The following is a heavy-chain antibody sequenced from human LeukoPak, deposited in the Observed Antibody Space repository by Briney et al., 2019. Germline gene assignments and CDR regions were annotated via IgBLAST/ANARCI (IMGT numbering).Heavy chain of an antibody. D-gene: IGHD6-19*01. CDR1: GFTFSSFG. V-gene: IGHV3-33*01. CDR3: ARDKVAGPFDY. Sequence: PGRSLRLSCAASGFTFSSFGMHWVRQAPGKGLEWVAVIWYDGSNKYYADSVKGRFTISRDNSKNTLYLQMNSLRAEDTAVYYYARDKVAGPFDYWGQGTLVTVSS. J-gene: IGHJ4*02. CDR2: IWYDGSNK.